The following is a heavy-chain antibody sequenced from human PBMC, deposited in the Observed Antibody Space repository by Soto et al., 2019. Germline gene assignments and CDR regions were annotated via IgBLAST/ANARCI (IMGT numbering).Heavy chain of an antibody. J-gene: IGHJ6*02. V-gene: IGHV5-51*01. CDR3: AGGGVRGVITRTRDYYGMDV. Sequence: GESLKISCKGSGYSFTSYWIGWVRQMPGKGLEWMGIIYPGDSDTRYSPSFQGQVTISADKSISTAYLQWSSLKASDTAMYYFAGGGVRGVITRTRDYYGMDVWGRGTTVTVSS. CDR2: IYPGDSDT. D-gene: IGHD3-10*01. CDR1: GYSFTSYW.